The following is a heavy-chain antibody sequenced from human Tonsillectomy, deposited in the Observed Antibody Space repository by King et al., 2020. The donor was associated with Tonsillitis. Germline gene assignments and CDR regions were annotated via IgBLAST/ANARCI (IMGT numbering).Heavy chain of an antibody. CDR1: GFSFSSYA. CDR3: ARVAATYSSSSLVYYYNYMDV. V-gene: IGHV3-23*03. J-gene: IGHJ6*03. D-gene: IGHD6-6*01. Sequence: VQLVESGGGLEQPGGSLRLSCAASGFSFSSYAMSWVRQAPGRGLEWVSVIYSGGNSYYADSGTGRFTISRDTSKNTLYLQMNRLRAEDTAVYYCARVAATYSSSSLVYYYNYMDVWGKGTTVTVSS. CDR2: IYSGGNS.